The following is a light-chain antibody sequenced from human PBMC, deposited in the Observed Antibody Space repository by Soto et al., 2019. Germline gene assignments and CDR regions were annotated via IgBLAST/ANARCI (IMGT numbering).Light chain of an antibody. Sequence: EIVLTQSLGSRSVSLXPRAILPCXXXQSVAGSSLAWYQQKPGQAPRLLIYGASSRATGIPARFSGSGSGTDFTLTISSLEPEDFAVYYCQQRSNWPFITFGQGTRLEI. CDR3: QQRSNWPFIT. V-gene: IGKV3D-20*02. CDR2: GAS. J-gene: IGKJ5*01. CDR1: QSVAGSS.